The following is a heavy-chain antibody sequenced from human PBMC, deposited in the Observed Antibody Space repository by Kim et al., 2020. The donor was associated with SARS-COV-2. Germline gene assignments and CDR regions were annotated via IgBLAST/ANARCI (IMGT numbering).Heavy chain of an antibody. V-gene: IGHV3-7*01. Sequence: GGSLRLSCAASGFTFSSYWMSWVRQAPGKGLEWVANIKQDGSEKYYVDSVKGRFTISRDNAKNSLYLQMNSLRAEDTAVYYCARIIVLVVYAIQRPGNWFDPWGQGTLVTVSS. J-gene: IGHJ5*02. CDR3: ARIIVLVVYAIQRPGNWFDP. D-gene: IGHD2-8*02. CDR1: GFTFSSYW. CDR2: IKQDGSEK.